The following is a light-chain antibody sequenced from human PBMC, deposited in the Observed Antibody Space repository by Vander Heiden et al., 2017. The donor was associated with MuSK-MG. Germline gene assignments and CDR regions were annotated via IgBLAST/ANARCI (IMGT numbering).Light chain of an antibody. J-gene: IGLJ2*01. V-gene: IGLV2-23*02. CDR2: EVY. CDR3: CSYAGSSTVI. CDR1: SSDVGTYDL. Sequence: QSALTQTASVSGCPGQSITISCTGSSSDVGTYDLVSWYQQHPGKAPKLMIFEVYKRPPGVSIRFSGSKSGNTASLTISGLQAEDEADYYCCSYAGSSTVIFGGGTKLTVL.